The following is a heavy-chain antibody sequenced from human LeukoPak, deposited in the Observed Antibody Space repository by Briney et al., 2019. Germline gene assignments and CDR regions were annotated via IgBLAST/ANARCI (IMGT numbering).Heavy chain of an antibody. CDR2: IKQDGSEK. CDR3: VRDSSWSYSQGFDY. CDR1: GFTFCSYW. D-gene: IGHD3-10*01. V-gene: IGHV3-7*01. Sequence: GGSLRLSCAASGFTFCSYWMSWVRQAPGKGLEWVANIKQDGSEKYYVDSVKGRFTISRGNAKNSLYLQMNSLRAEDTAVYYCVRDSSWSYSQGFDYWGQGTLVTVSS. J-gene: IGHJ4*02.